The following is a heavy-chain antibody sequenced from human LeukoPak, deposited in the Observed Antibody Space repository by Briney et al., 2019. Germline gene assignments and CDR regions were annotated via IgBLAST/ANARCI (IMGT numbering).Heavy chain of an antibody. Sequence: GGSLRLSCAASGFFFSSYEVIWVRQAPGKGLEWVSYISTSGGSMYYADSVKGRFTLSRDNATKSLYLQMNSLRAEDTAVYYCARGPIMGGRRQLPPDYWGQGTPVTVSS. D-gene: IGHD2-15*01. CDR3: ARGPIMGGRRQLPPDY. V-gene: IGHV3-48*03. CDR1: GFFFSSYE. CDR2: ISTSGGSM. J-gene: IGHJ4*02.